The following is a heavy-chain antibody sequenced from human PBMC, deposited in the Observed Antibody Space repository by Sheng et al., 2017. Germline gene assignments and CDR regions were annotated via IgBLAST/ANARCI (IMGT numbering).Heavy chain of an antibody. J-gene: IGHJ3*02. D-gene: IGHD2-8*01. CDR1: GGSFGTDY. V-gene: IGHV4-34*01. CDR3: ARQLLDCTNGVCYAFDI. CDR2: INHSGST. Sequence: QVHLQQWGTGLLKPLETLSLTCDVYGGSFGTDYWSWIRQPPGKGLEWIGEINHSGSTNYNPSLKSRVTISVDTSRNKFSLNLSSVTAADTAVYYCARQLLDCTNGVCYAFDIWGQGTRVTVSP.